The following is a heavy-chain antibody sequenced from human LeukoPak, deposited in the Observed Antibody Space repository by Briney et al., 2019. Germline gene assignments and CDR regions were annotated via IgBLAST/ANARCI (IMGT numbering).Heavy chain of an antibody. CDR1: GYTFTSHY. V-gene: IGHV1-46*01. D-gene: IGHD3-10*01. CDR2: INPSGNST. Sequence: GASVKVSCKASGYTFTSHYMHWVRQAPGQGLEWMGVINPSGNSTSYAQKFQGRVTITADESTSTAYMELSSLRSDDTAVYYCARVLVVRGVIITNWFDPWGQGTLVTVSS. J-gene: IGHJ5*02. CDR3: ARVLVVRGVIITNWFDP.